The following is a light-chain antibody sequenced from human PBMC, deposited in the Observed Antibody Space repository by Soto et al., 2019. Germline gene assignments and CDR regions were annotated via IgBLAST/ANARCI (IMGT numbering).Light chain of an antibody. CDR2: DAS. CDR1: QSVSGF. J-gene: IGKJ1*01. V-gene: IGKV3-11*01. Sequence: EIVLTQSPGTMSLSPGERATLSCRASQSVSGFLVWYQQKAGQAPRLLIYDASNRAAGIPARFSGSGSGTDFTLTISSLEPEDVAVYYCQQRSNWPPTFGQGTKVEIK. CDR3: QQRSNWPPT.